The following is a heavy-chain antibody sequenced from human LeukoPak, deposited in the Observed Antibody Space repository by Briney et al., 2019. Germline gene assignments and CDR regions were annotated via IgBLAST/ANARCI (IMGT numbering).Heavy chain of an antibody. D-gene: IGHD1-26*01. CDR2: IIPILGIA. J-gene: IGHJ4*02. CDR3: ARVGARLGIVGARSFVY. Sequence: SSVKVSCKASLGTFSSYTISWVRQAPGHGLEWMGRIIPILGIANYAQKFQGRVTITADKSTSTAYMELDSLRSEDTAVDYCARVGARLGIVGARSFVYCGEGTLVTVSS. V-gene: IGHV1-69*02. CDR1: LGTFSSYT.